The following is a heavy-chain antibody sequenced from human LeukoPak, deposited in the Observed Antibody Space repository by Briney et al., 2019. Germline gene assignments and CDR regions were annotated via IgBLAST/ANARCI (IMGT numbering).Heavy chain of an antibody. CDR2: ISGSGGST. Sequence: PGGSLRLSCAASGFTFSSYAMSWVRQAPGKGLEWVSAISGSGGSTYYADSVKGRFTISRDNPKNTLYLQMNSLRAEDTAVYYCAKGSSLVVVYDYWGQGTLVTVSS. J-gene: IGHJ4*02. CDR1: GFTFSSYA. CDR3: AKGSSLVVVYDY. V-gene: IGHV3-23*01. D-gene: IGHD3-22*01.